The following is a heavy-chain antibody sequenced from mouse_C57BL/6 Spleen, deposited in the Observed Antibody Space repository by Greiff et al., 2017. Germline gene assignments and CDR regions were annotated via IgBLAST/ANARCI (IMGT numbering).Heavy chain of an antibody. CDR3: ARLITTVVGRCFDV. CDR1: GYAFSSSW. CDR2: IYPGDGDT. Sequence: QVQLQQSGPELVKPGASVKISCKASGYAFSSSWMNWVKQRPGKGLEWIGRIYPGDGDTNYNGKFKGKATLTADKSSSTAYMQLSSLTSEDSAVYFCARLITTVVGRCFDVWGTGTTVTVSS. D-gene: IGHD1-1*01. V-gene: IGHV1-82*01. J-gene: IGHJ1*03.